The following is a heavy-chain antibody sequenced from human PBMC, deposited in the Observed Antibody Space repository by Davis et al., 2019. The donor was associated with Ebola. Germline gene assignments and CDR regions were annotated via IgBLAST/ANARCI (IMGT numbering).Heavy chain of an antibody. Sequence: GESLKISCAASGFTFSSYSMNWVRQAPGKGLEWVSSISSSSSYIYYADSVKGRFTISRDNAKNSLYLQMNSLRAEDTAVYYCARDEGHKGYYYMDVWGKGTTVTVSS. V-gene: IGHV3-21*01. CDR1: GFTFSSYS. J-gene: IGHJ6*03. CDR3: ARDEGHKGYYYMDV. CDR2: ISSSSSYI.